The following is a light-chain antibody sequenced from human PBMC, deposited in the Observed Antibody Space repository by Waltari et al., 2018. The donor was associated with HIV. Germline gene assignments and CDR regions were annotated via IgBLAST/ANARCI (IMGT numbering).Light chain of an antibody. CDR2: DVN. CDR3: SSYTTTTARV. J-gene: IGLJ1*01. V-gene: IGLV2-18*02. Sequence: QSALTPPLSVSGSPGQSVTISCTGTNSDIGTYHPVCWYHQTSGTAPILMIYDVNSRPSWVPDRFSGSKSGNTASLTISGLQAEDEGDYYCSSYTTTTARVFGTGTKVTVL. CDR1: NSDIGTYHP.